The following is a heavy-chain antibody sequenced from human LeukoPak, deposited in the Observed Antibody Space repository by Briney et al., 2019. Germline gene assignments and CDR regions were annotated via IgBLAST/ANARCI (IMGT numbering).Heavy chain of an antibody. CDR1: GYTFTSYD. V-gene: IGHV1-8*03. CDR2: MDPNSGNT. D-gene: IGHD3-9*01. CDR3: AREDDGDWFFDY. J-gene: IGHJ4*02. Sequence: ASVKVSCKXSGYTFTSYDINWARQATGQGLEWMGWMDPNSGNTGYAQKFQGRVTITRNTSISTAYMELSSLRSEDTAVYYCAREDDGDWFFDYWGQGTLVTVSS.